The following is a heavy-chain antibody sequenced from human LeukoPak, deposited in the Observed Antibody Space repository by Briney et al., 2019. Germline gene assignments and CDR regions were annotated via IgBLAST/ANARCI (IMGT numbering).Heavy chain of an antibody. CDR2: ISWNSGSI. J-gene: IGHJ4*02. D-gene: IGHD6-19*01. CDR3: ARGFSSGYDY. V-gene: IGHV3-9*01. Sequence: GGSLRLSCAASGFTFDDYAMHWVRQASGKGLEWVSGISWNSGSIGYADSVKGRFTISRDNAKNSLYLQMNSLRAEDTAVYYCARGFSSGYDYWGQGTLVTVSS. CDR1: GFTFDDYA.